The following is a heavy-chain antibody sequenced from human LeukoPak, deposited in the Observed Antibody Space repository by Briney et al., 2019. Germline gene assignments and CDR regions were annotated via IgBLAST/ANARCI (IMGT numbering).Heavy chain of an antibody. CDR2: TYYNGNT. D-gene: IGHD4-23*01. J-gene: IGHJ4*02. CDR1: GGSISSSDYY. Sequence: PSETLSLTCTVSGGSISSSDYYWGWIRQPPGERLEWIGTTYYNGNTYYNPSLQSRVIISVDTSKNQFSLKLTSVTAPDTAVYYCARTVGTHRFDHWGQGILVTVSS. CDR3: ARTVGTHRFDH. V-gene: IGHV4-39*01.